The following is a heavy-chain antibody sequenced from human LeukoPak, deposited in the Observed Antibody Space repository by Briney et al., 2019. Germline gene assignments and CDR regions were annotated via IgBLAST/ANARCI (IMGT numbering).Heavy chain of an antibody. D-gene: IGHD5-18*01. V-gene: IGHV3-7*01. CDR3: ARLHTAMVVDAFDI. CDR2: IKQDGSER. Sequence: AGSLRLSCAAYGFTFSSFWMNWVRQAPGKGLEWVANIKQDGSERYYVDSVRGLFTIARDNATKSLYLEMNSLRAEDTAVYYCARLHTAMVVDAFDIWGQGTMVTVSS. J-gene: IGHJ3*02. CDR1: GFTFSSFW.